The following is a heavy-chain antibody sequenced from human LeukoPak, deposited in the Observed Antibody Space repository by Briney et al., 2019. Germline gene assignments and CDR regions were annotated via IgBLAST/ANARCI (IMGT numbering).Heavy chain of an antibody. J-gene: IGHJ4*02. CDR1: GFTFNSYT. V-gene: IGHV3-23*01. Sequence: GGSLRLSCTASGFTFNSYTMSWVRQAQGRGMEWISAIVGRGDVIDHADSVKGRFTVSRDNSRNTLYLQMNSLRVEDTAVYYCAKSSGDWHSPFDYWGQGTLVTVSS. CDR2: IVGRGDVI. CDR3: AKSSGDWHSPFDY. D-gene: IGHD2-21*02.